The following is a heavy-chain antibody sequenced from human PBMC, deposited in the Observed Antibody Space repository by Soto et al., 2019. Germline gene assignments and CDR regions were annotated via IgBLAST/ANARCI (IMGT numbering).Heavy chain of an antibody. CDR1: GASVSGGSYY. V-gene: IGHV4-61*01. CDR3: ARGGVTFWSGSQY. D-gene: IGHD3-3*01. CDR2: IFYTGST. Sequence: QVQLQESGPRLVKPSETLSLTCSVSGASVSGGSYYWSWIRQPPGKGLEWIGYIFYTGSTNYNPSVKSRVTSSLDTSKNQFSLKLTSVTAADTAVYYCARGGVTFWSGSQYWGQGTLVTVSS. J-gene: IGHJ4*02.